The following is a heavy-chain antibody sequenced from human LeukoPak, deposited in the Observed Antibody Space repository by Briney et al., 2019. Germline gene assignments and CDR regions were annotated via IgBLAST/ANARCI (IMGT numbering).Heavy chain of an antibody. CDR1: GFTYSSYG. CDR2: ISGSGDST. CDR3: ARGYSFADY. J-gene: IGHJ4*02. D-gene: IGHD5-18*01. Sequence: GGSLRLSCAASGFTYSSYGMSWVRQAPGKGLEWVSAISGSGDSTYYADSVKGRFTISRDSSKNTLYLQMSSLRAEDTAVYYCARGYSFADYWGQGTLVTVSS. V-gene: IGHV3-23*01.